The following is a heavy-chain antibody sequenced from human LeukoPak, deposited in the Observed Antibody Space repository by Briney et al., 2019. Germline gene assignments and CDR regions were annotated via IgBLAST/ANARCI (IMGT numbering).Heavy chain of an antibody. V-gene: IGHV1-2*02. CDR2: INPNSGGT. J-gene: IGHJ6*03. CDR3: ARGLWGGSGSYSRPDRYYYYYYMDV. Sequence: ASVKVSCKASGYTFTGYYMHWVRQAPGQGLEWMGWINPNSGGTNYAQKFQGRVTMTRDTSISTAYMELSRLRSDDTAVYYCARGLWGGSGSYSRPDRYYYYYYMDVWGKGTTVTVSS. CDR1: GYTFTGYY. D-gene: IGHD3-10*01.